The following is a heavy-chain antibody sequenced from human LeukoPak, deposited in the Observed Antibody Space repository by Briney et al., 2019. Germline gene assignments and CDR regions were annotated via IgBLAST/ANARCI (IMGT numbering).Heavy chain of an antibody. V-gene: IGHV4-59*01. CDR2: IYYSGST. D-gene: IGHD3-9*01. Sequence: SGTLSLTCAVSGGSISSYYWSWIRQPPGKGLEWIGYIYYSGSTNYNPSLKSRVTISVDTSKNQFSLKLSSVTAADTAVYYCARAGLILTGYYTYDYWGQGTLVTVSS. CDR3: ARAGLILTGYYTYDY. CDR1: GGSISSYY. J-gene: IGHJ4*02.